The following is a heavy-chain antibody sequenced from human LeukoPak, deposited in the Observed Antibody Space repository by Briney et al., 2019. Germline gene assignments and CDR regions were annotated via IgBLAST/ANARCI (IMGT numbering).Heavy chain of an antibody. D-gene: IGHD2-8*02. CDR2: ISGNGGST. CDR1: GFSFSSYV. V-gene: IGHV3-23*01. Sequence: PGGSLRLSCVASGFSFSSYVMNWVRQAPGTGLEWVSAISGNGGSTYYADSVKGRFTISRDNSKNTLSLQMNSLRAEDTAVYYCARVGGPGGRFVYDVWGQGTVVTVSS. CDR3: ARVGGPGGRFVYDV. J-gene: IGHJ3*01.